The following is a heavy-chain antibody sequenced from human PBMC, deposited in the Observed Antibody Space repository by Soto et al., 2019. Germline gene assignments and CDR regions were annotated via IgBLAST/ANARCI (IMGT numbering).Heavy chain of an antibody. D-gene: IGHD3-10*01. CDR3: GRDDEDGSYCDLGY. CDR2: ILHDGNNK. CDR1: GFTFSNYI. J-gene: IGHJ4*02. V-gene: IGHV3-30-3*01. Sequence: ESGGGVVQPGRSLRLSCAASGFTFSNYIMHWVRQAPGKGLEWVAMILHDGNNKYYADSVKGRFTISRDNSKNTLYLQMNSLRTEDTAIYYCGRDDEDGSYCDLGYWGQGTLVTVSS.